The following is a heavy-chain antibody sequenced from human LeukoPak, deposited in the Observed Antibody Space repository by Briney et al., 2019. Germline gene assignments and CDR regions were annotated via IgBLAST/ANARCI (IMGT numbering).Heavy chain of an antibody. CDR1: GYTFTGYY. CDR3: ARGRSVTEPETTNLFDF. J-gene: IGHJ4*02. Sequence: ASVKVSCKASGYTFTGYYMHWVRQAPGQGFEWMGWINPNSGDTTYAQNFQARVTVTRDTSIYTAYMELSSLRSDDTAVYYCARGRSVTEPETTNLFDFWGQGALVTVSS. V-gene: IGHV1-2*02. D-gene: IGHD1-14*01. CDR2: INPNSGDT.